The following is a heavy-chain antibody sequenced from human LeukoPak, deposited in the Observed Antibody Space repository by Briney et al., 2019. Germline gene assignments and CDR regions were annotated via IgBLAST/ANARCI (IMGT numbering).Heavy chain of an antibody. V-gene: IGHV4-59*01. D-gene: IGHD6-13*01. Sequence: PSETLSLTCTVSGGSISSYYWSWIRQPPGKGLEWIGYIYYSGSTNYNPSLKSRVTISVDTSKNQFSLKLSSVTAADTAVYYCARARGSSLRWFDPWGQGTLVTVSS. J-gene: IGHJ5*02. CDR1: GGSISSYY. CDR3: ARARGSSLRWFDP. CDR2: IYYSGST.